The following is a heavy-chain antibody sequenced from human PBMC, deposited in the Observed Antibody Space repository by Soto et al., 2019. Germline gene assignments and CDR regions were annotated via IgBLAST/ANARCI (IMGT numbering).Heavy chain of an antibody. J-gene: IGHJ5*02. V-gene: IGHV3-49*03. CDR2: IRSKAYGGTT. D-gene: IGHD4-17*01. Sequence: GGSLRLSCTASGFTFGDYAMSWFRQAPGKGLEWVGFIRSKAYGGTTEYAASVKGRFTISRDDSKSIAYLQMNSLKTEDTAVYYCTRGRGVTTPNWFDPWGQGTLVTVSS. CDR1: GFTFGDYA. CDR3: TRGRGVTTPNWFDP.